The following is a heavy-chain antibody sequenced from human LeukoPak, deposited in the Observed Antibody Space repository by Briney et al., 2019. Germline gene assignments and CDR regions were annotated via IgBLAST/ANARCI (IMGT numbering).Heavy chain of an antibody. Sequence: GGSLRLSCAASGFTFSDHYMHWVRQAPGKGLEWVSSISSSSSYIYYADSVKGRFTISRDNAKNSLYLQMNSLRAEDTAVYYCARDRLGYYDSSGYLETPFDYWGQGTLVTVSS. CDR2: ISSSSSYI. J-gene: IGHJ4*02. D-gene: IGHD3-22*01. V-gene: IGHV3-21*01. CDR3: ARDRLGYYDSSGYLETPFDY. CDR1: GFTFSDHY.